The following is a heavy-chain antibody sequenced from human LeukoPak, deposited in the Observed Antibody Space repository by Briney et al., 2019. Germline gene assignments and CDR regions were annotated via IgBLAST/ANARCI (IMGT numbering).Heavy chain of an antibody. J-gene: IGHJ4*02. Sequence: GRSLRLSCAASGFTFDDYAMHWVRQAPGKGLEWVSGISWNSGSTGYADSVKGRFTISRDNAKNSLNLQMNSLRPELCKRSWPYSSSWKGFDYWGQGTLVTVSS. CDR3: YSSSWKGFDY. CDR1: GFTFDDYA. D-gene: IGHD6-13*01. CDR2: ISWNSGST. V-gene: IGHV3-9*01.